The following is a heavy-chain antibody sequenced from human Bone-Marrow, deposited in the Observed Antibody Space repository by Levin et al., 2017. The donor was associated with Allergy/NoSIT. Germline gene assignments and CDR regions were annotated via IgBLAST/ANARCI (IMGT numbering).Heavy chain of an antibody. CDR1: EFTFSNYW. D-gene: IGHD6-19*01. V-gene: IGHV3-74*01. CDR3: ARGQSSGWPRDTFDI. CDR2: ITSDGTNT. J-gene: IGHJ3*02. Sequence: HGESLKISCAASEFTFSNYWMHWVRQAPGKGLVWVSRITSDGTNTLYADSVKGRFTISRDNAKNTVYLQMNSLRAEDTAVYYCARGQSSGWPRDTFDIWGQGTMVTVSS.